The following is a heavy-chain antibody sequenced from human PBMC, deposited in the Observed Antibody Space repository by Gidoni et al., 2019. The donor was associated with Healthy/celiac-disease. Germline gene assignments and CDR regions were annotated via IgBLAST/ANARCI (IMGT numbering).Heavy chain of an antibody. Sequence: QVQLQESGPGLVKPSQTLSLTCTVSGGPISSGSYYWSWNRQPAGKGLEWIGRIYTSGSTNYNPSLKSQVTISVDTSKNQFSLKLSSVTAADTAVYYCARGLGHYDFWSGYYYYYGMDVWGQGTTVTVSS. J-gene: IGHJ6*02. CDR2: IYTSGST. CDR3: ARGLGHYDFWSGYYYYYGMDV. D-gene: IGHD3-3*01. CDR1: GGPISSGSYY. V-gene: IGHV4-61*02.